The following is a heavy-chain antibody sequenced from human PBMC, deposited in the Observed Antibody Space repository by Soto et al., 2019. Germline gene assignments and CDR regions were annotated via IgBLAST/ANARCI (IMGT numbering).Heavy chain of an antibody. CDR2: INPKSGDT. J-gene: IGHJ4*02. V-gene: IGHV1-2*06. CDR1: GYTFTAYY. CDR3: ATLKQAPGGIDN. Sequence: ASVKVSCKASGYTFTAYYIYWVRQAPGQGLEWVGRINPKSGDTNYAQRFQGRVTMTRDTSISTAYMEVSSLRSDDTAFYYCATLKQAPGGIDNWGQGTPVTVSS. D-gene: IGHD2-8*02.